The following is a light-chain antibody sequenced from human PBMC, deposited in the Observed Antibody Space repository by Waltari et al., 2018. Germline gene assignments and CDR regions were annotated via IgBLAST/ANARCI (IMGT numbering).Light chain of an antibody. CDR1: SLRSYY. CDR3: NSRDSSGNHLGVV. CDR2: GKN. J-gene: IGLJ2*01. V-gene: IGLV3-19*01. Sequence: SSELTQYPAVSVALGQTVRITCQGDSLRSYYASWYQQKPGQAPVLVIYGKNNRPSGIPDRFSGSSSGNTASLTITGAQAEDEADYYCNSRDSSGNHLGVVFGGGTKLTVL.